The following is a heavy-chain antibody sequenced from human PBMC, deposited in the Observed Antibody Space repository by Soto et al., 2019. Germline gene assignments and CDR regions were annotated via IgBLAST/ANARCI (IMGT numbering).Heavy chain of an antibody. Sequence: QVQLQQWGAGPLRPLETLSLTCGVSGGSFSGYYWAWIRQSPGQGLEWIGEMKDRGSINYNPPLKSRVRIAVDTTKNHDAPKLRSVTAADTAVYYGARESHDMWTGPPWVWDIEHWGRGTLVTVSS. D-gene: IGHD3-9*01. J-gene: IGHJ2*01. CDR3: ARESHDMWTGPPWVWDIEH. V-gene: IGHV4-34*01. CDR1: GGSFSGYY. CDR2: MKDRGSI.